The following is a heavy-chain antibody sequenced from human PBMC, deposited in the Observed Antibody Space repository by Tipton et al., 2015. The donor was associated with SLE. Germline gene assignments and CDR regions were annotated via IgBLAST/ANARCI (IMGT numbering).Heavy chain of an antibody. CDR3: VVCSPSSCAYFDY. CDR2: MFSSGTT. Sequence: TLSLTCIVSGGSFSSGSYHWSWIRQPAGKGLEWIGQMFSSGTTNHNPSLKGRVTVSVDTSKSQFSLKLTSVTAADTAVYYCVVCSPSSCAYFDYWGQGRLVTVSS. CDR1: GGSFSSGSYH. D-gene: IGHD2-2*01. V-gene: IGHV4-61*09. J-gene: IGHJ4*02.